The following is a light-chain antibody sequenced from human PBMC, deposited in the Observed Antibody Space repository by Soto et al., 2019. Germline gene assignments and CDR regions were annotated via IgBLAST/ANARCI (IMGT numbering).Light chain of an antibody. CDR2: SDN. Sequence: QSVLTQPPSASGTPGQRVRISCSGSRSNLGRNTVNWYQQLPGTAPKLLIYSDNERPSGVPDRFSGSRSGTSASLAISGLQSEDEADYYCAARDDSLNGYVFGTGTKLTVL. J-gene: IGLJ1*01. V-gene: IGLV1-44*01. CDR3: AARDDSLNGYV. CDR1: RSNLGRNT.